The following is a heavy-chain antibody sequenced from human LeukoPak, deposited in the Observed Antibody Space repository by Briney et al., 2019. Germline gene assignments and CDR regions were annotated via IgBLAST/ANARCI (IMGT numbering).Heavy chain of an antibody. CDR2: IYYSGST. V-gene: IGHV4-31*03. CDR1: GGSISSGGYY. J-gene: IGHJ5*02. Sequence: SETLSLTCTVSGGSISSGGYYWSWIRQHPGKGLEWIGYIYYSGSTYYNPSLKSRVTISVYTSKNQLSLKLSSVTAADTAVYSCAREGGDPRWLDPWGQGTLVTVSS. CDR3: AREGGDPRWLDP. D-gene: IGHD6-25*01.